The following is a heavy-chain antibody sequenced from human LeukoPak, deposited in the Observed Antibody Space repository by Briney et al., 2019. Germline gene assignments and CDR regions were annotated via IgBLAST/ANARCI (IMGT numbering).Heavy chain of an antibody. CDR2: IYYSGST. CDR1: GGSISSYY. CDR3: ARGVRLGYYYYMDV. V-gene: IGHV4-59*01. Sequence: PSETLSLTCTVSGGSISSYYWSWIRQPPGKGLEWIGYIYYSGSTNYNPSLKSRVTISVDTSKNQFSLKLSSVTAADTAVYYCARGVRLGYYYYMDVWGKGTTVTVSS. J-gene: IGHJ6*03. D-gene: IGHD3-16*01.